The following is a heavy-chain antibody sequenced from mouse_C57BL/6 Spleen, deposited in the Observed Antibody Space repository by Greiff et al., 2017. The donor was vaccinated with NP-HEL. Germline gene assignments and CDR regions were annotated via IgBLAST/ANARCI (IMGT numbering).Heavy chain of an antibody. Sequence: QVQLKQPGAELVRPGTSVKLSCKASGYTFTSYWMHWVKQRPGQGLEWIGVIDPSDSYTNYNQKFKGKATLTVDTSSSTAYMQLSSLTSEDSAVYYCATSTAYAMDYWGQGTSVTVSS. J-gene: IGHJ4*01. V-gene: IGHV1-59*01. CDR2: IDPSDSYT. CDR3: ATSTAYAMDY. CDR1: GYTFTSYW. D-gene: IGHD1-2*01.